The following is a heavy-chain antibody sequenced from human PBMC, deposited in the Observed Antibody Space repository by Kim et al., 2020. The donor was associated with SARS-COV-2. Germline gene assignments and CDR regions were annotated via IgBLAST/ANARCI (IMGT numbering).Heavy chain of an antibody. CDR3: ARGGAAAPITLSNYYYYMDV. J-gene: IGHJ6*03. CDR2: IKLNGGST. D-gene: IGHD6-13*01. Sequence: GGSLRLSCAASGFTFDDYGMSWVRQAPGKGLEWVAGIKLNGGSTGYADSVKGRFTISRDNAKNSLYLQMNSLRAEDTALYHCARGGAAAPITLSNYYYYMDVWGKGTKVTVSS. CDR1: GFTFDDYG. V-gene: IGHV3-20*01.